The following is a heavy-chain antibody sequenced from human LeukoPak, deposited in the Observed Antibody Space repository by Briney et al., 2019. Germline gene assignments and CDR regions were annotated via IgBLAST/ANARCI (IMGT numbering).Heavy chain of an antibody. Sequence: SVKVSCKASGGTFSSYTISWVRQAPGQGLEWMGRIIPILGIANYAQKFQGRVTITADKSTSTAYMELSSLRSEDTAVYYCARGGFVGNTDILTGYGYWGQGTLVTVSS. CDR2: IIPILGIA. J-gene: IGHJ4*02. CDR3: ARGGFVGNTDILTGYGY. D-gene: IGHD3-9*01. CDR1: GGTFSSYT. V-gene: IGHV1-69*02.